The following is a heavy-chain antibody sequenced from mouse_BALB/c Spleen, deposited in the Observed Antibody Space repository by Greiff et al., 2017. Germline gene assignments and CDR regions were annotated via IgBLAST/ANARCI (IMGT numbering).Heavy chain of an antibody. V-gene: IGHV5-6*02. Sequence: DVKLVESGGDLVKPGGSLKLSCAASGFTLSSYGMSWVRQTPDKRLEWVATISSGGSYTYYPDSVKGRFTISRDNAKNTLYLQMSSLKAEDTAMYYCARNYYGISSWFAYWGQGTLGTGSA. D-gene: IGHD1-1*01. CDR3: ARNYYGISSWFAY. J-gene: IGHJ3*01. CDR2: ISSGGSYT. CDR1: GFTLSSYG.